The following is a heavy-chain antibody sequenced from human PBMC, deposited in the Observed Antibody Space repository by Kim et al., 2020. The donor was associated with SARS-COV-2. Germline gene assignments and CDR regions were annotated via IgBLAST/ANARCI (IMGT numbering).Heavy chain of an antibody. D-gene: IGHD3-10*01. V-gene: IGHV4-39*01. Sequence: NPSLKSRVTISVDTSKNQFSLKLSSVTAADTAVYYCARPGGGVRSNWFDPWGQGTLVTVSS. CDR3: ARPGGGVRSNWFDP. J-gene: IGHJ5*02.